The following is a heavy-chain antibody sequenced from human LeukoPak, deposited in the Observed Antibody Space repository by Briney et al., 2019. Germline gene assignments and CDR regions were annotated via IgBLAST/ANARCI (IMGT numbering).Heavy chain of an antibody. Sequence: GGSLRLSCAASGFTFSSYAMTWVRQAPEKGLERVSTISGNGGSTYYADSLKGRFTISRDNSKNILYLQMNSLRAEDTAVYFCAVDGVPYDAYGDFWGQGTLVTVSS. CDR3: AVDGVPYDAYGDF. D-gene: IGHD5-12*01. V-gene: IGHV3-23*01. J-gene: IGHJ4*02. CDR2: ISGNGGST. CDR1: GFTFSSYA.